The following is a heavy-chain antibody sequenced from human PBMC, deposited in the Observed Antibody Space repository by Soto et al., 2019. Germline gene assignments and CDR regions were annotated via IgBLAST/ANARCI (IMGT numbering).Heavy chain of an antibody. CDR1: GFTSSSYG. D-gene: IGHD1-1*01. CDR3: AKDLSEGKQLEQYYYYYGMDV. Sequence: GGSLRLSCAASGFTSSSYGMHWVRQAPGKGLEWVAVISYDGSNKYYADSVKGRFTISRDNSKNTLYLQMNSLRAEDTAVYYCAKDLSEGKQLEQYYYYYGMDVWGQGTTVTVSS. CDR2: ISYDGSNK. J-gene: IGHJ6*02. V-gene: IGHV3-30*18.